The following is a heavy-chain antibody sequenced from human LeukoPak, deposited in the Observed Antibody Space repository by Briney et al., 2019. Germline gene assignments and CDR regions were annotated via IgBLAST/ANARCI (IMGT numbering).Heavy chain of an antibody. V-gene: IGHV4-59*08. Sequence: SETLSLTCAVYGGSFSGYYWSWIRQPPGKGLEWIGYIYYNGSTNYNPSLKSRVTISVHMSKNQFSLKLSSVTAADTAVYYCARRYCSSTSCHQDYWGQGTLVTVSS. CDR3: ARRYCSSTSCHQDY. CDR1: GGSFSGYY. D-gene: IGHD2-2*01. CDR2: IYYNGST. J-gene: IGHJ4*02.